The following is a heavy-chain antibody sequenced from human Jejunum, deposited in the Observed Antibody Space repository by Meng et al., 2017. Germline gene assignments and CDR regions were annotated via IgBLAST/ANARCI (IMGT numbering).Heavy chain of an antibody. Sequence: QVQLPDSGPGLVQPSGTLSLTCTVSGDSFTANAYWSWVRQTPERELEWIGQIDHRGSPYYNPSLKSRVTMSVDKSKSQGSLQLTSVTAADTAVYYCAKHGGYYQHYWGQGTLVTVSS. CDR1: GDSFTANAY. CDR2: IDHRGSP. D-gene: IGHD3-22*01. J-gene: IGHJ4*02. V-gene: IGHV4-4*02. CDR3: AKHGGYYQHY.